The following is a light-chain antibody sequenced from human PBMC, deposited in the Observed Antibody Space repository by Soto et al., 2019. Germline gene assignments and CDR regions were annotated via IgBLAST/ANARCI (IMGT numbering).Light chain of an antibody. V-gene: IGKV3-20*01. Sequence: EIVLTQSPGTLSLSPGERATLSCSASQSVSSSYLAWYQQKPGQAPRLLIYGASCRDTGIPDRFSHSGSGTDFNLTISRLEQEDFAVYYCQQYGSSRTFVQGTKVEIK. CDR1: QSVSSSY. CDR3: QQYGSSRT. J-gene: IGKJ1*01. CDR2: GAS.